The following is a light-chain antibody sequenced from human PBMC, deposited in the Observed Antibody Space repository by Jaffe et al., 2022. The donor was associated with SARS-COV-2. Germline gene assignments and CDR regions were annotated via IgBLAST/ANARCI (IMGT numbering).Light chain of an antibody. CDR2: GAS. J-gene: IGKJ4*01. Sequence: EIVMTQSPATLSVSPGERATLSCRASQSVSSNLAWYQQKPGQAPRLLIYGASTRATAIPARFSGSGSGTEFTLTISSLQSEDFAVYYCQQYTNWPLTFGGGTKVEIK. CDR3: QQYTNWPLT. V-gene: IGKV3-15*01. CDR1: QSVSSN.